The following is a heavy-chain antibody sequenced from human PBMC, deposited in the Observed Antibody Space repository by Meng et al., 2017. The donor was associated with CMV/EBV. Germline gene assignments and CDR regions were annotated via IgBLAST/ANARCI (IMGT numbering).Heavy chain of an antibody. CDR2: IYHSGST. Sequence: GSLRLSCAVSGGSISSSNWWSWVRQPPGKGLEWIGEIYHSGSTNYNPSLKSRVTISVDKSKNQFSLKLSSVTAADTAVYYCASTVDDYSFDYWGQGTLVTVSS. CDR3: ASTVDDYSFDY. V-gene: IGHV4-4*02. CDR1: GGSISSSNW. J-gene: IGHJ4*02. D-gene: IGHD4-11*01.